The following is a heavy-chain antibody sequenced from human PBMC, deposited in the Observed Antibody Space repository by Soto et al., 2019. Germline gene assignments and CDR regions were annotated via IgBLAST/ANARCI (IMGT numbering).Heavy chain of an antibody. CDR3: AREMATRY. V-gene: IGHV3-7*01. CDR1: GFTFSNYW. Sequence: EVPLVESGGGLVQPGGPLRLSCAASGFTFSNYWMTWVRQAPGKGLEWVANIKQDGSEQYYVDSVKGRFTISRDNAKNSLYLQMNSLRAEYTAVYYCAREMATRYWGQGTLGTVS. D-gene: IGHD5-12*01. J-gene: IGHJ4*02. CDR2: IKQDGSEQ.